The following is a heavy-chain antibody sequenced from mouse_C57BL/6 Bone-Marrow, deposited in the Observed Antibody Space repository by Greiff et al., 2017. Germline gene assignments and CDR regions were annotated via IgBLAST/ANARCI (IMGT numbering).Heavy chain of an antibody. J-gene: IGHJ3*01. CDR1: GFSLSTFGMG. Sequence: VKLMEPGPGILQPSQTLSLTCSFSGFSLSTFGMGVGWIRQPSGKGLEWLAHTWWDADKYYQPALKSRLTISKDTSKNQVFLKIANVDTADTATYYCARIGGLGTWFAYWGQGTLVTVAA. V-gene: IGHV8-8*01. CDR3: ARIGGLGTWFAY. D-gene: IGHD3-3*01. CDR2: TWWDADK.